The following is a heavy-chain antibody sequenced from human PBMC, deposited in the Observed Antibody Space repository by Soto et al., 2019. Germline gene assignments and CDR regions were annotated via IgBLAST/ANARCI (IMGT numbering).Heavy chain of an antibody. CDR2: RCYDASNK. J-gene: IGHJ3*02. D-gene: IGHD2-15*01. Sequence: PGRSVPLSGPASGFTFSIYGMHWISQTPGKGMGWGAVRCYDASNKYYGDSVKGRSSISRDNSQNTLYLQMNSLRAEDTEVYYCARASGWTHAYDMWGQGTMVTVSS. V-gene: IGHV3-33*01. CDR1: GFTFSIYG. CDR3: ARASGWTHAYDM.